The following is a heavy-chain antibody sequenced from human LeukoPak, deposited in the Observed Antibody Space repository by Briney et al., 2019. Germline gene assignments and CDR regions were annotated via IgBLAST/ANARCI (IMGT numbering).Heavy chain of an antibody. CDR1: GFTFDDYA. J-gene: IGHJ4*02. CDR3: AKDKCSGWSGIDY. Sequence: GGSLRLSCAGSGFTFDDYAMHWVRQTPGKGLEGVSGINWKSGSIGYADSVRGRFTISRDNAKNSLYLQMNSLRPEDTAFYYCAKDKCSGWSGIDYWGQGTLVTVSS. CDR2: INWKSGSI. D-gene: IGHD6-19*01. V-gene: IGHV3-9*01.